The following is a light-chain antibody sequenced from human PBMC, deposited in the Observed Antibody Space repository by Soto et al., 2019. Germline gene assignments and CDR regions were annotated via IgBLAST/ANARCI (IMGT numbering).Light chain of an antibody. CDR3: CSYTSGTSV. CDR1: STDVTGRNY. CDR2: EVT. Sequence: QSALAQPASVSGSPGQSITISCTGTSTDVTGRNYVSWYQQHPGKAPKVIIYEVTNRPSGISNRFSGSKSGNTASLTISGLQAEDEADYHCCSYTSGTSVFGTGTKVTVL. V-gene: IGLV2-14*01. J-gene: IGLJ1*01.